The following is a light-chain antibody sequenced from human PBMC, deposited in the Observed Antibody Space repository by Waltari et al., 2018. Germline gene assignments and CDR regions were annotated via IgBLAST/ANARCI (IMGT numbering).Light chain of an antibody. CDR3: QQYKTYWT. CDR2: KAS. Sequence: DIQMTQSPSNLSASVGDRVTTPCRASPRISTWLDWYQQKPGKAPNLLIYKASTLESEVPSRFSGSGSGTEFTLTISSLQPDDFATYYCQQYKTYWTFGQGTKVEIK. V-gene: IGKV1-5*03. J-gene: IGKJ1*01. CDR1: PRISTW.